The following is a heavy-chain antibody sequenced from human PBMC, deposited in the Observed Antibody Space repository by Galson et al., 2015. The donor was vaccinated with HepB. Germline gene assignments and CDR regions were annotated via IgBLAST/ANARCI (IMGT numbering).Heavy chain of an antibody. Sequence: SCKASGYTFTTYAINWLRQAPGQGLEWMGWINTYTGDPTYALGFAGRVVVSFDTSVSTAYLHIDSLEAEDTAVYYCARVNYYSLDYWGQGTLVTVSS. D-gene: IGHD1-7*01. CDR2: INTYTGDP. V-gene: IGHV7-4-1*01. CDR3: ARVNYYSLDY. J-gene: IGHJ4*02. CDR1: GYTFTTYA.